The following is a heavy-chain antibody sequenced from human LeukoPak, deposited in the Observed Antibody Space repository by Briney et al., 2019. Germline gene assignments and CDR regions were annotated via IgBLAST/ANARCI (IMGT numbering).Heavy chain of an antibody. V-gene: IGHV3-30*04. CDR1: GFTFSSYA. CDR2: ISYDGSNK. D-gene: IGHD6-13*01. Sequence: GGSLRLSCAASGFTFSSYAMHWVRQAPGKGLEWVAVISYDGSNKYYADSVKGRFTISRDNSKNTLYLQMNSLRAEDTAVYYCARAKGTAAAAGYWGQGILVTVSS. J-gene: IGHJ4*02. CDR3: ARAKGTAAAAGY.